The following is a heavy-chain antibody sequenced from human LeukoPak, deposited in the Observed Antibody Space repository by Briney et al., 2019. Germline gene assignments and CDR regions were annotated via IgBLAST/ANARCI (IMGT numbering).Heavy chain of an antibody. CDR2: ISAYNGNT. J-gene: IGHJ4*02. Sequence: ASVKVSCKASGYTFTIYGISWVRQAPGQGLEWMGWISAYNGNTNYAQKLQGRVTMTTDTSTSTAYMELRSLRSDDTAVYYCARDPDPFIVVVPAAMSYWGQGTLVTVSS. CDR1: GYTFTIYG. V-gene: IGHV1-18*01. CDR3: ARDPDPFIVVVPAAMSY. D-gene: IGHD2-2*01.